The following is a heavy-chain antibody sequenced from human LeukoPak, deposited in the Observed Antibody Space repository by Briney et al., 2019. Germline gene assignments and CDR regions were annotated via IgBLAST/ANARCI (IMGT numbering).Heavy chain of an antibody. CDR2: ISTTGGST. D-gene: IGHD4-23*01. J-gene: IGHJ4*02. V-gene: IGHV3-23*01. CDR3: AKDWTTVVTPKGYYFDS. Sequence: PGGSLTLSCAASAFSFNNYAMSWVRQAPGKGLEGVSAISTTGGSTYYADSVKGRFTISRDNSKNTLSLQMDSLRVEDTAVYYCAKDWTTVVTPKGYYFDSWGQGPLVTVSS. CDR1: AFSFNNYA.